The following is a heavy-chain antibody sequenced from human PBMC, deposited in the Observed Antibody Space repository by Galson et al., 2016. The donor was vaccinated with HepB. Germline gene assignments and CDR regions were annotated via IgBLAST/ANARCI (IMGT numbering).Heavy chain of an antibody. CDR1: GDSLSTYY. Sequence: LSLTFTVSGDSLSTYYWSWIRQPPGKGLEWIGRIYYNGSPNYNPSLESRVTIPVGTSTNKFSLSLRSVTAADPAVYYWARDSGSGLNWLDPWGPGTLVTVSS. J-gene: IGHJ5*02. V-gene: IGHV4-59*01. D-gene: IGHD3-10*01. CDR2: IYYNGSP. CDR3: ARDSGSGLNWLDP.